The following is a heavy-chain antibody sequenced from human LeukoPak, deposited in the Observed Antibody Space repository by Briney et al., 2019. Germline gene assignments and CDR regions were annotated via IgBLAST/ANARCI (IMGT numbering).Heavy chain of an antibody. D-gene: IGHD4-23*01. CDR3: AKIPSRRWQYYFDY. V-gene: IGHV3-23*01. CDR2: ISGSGGAT. CDR1: GFTFSNYG. J-gene: IGHJ4*02. Sequence: GGTLRLSCAASGFTFSNYGMSWVRQAPGKGLEWVSLISGSGGATDYADSVKGRFTISRDNSKNTLYLQMNSLRAEDTAVYYCAKIPSRRWQYYFDYWGQGTLVTVSS.